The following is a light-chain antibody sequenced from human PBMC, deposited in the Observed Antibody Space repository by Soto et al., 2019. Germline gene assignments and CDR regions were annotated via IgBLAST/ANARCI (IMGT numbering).Light chain of an antibody. CDR1: QSISNN. Sequence: IGMTQSPATLSVSQRERATLSCRASQSISNNLAWLQQKPGQAPRLLIYAASTRATGVPARFSGSGSGTDFTLTISSLQPEDFAVYYCHQYNNWPPMHTFGQGTKVDIK. CDR3: HQYNNWPPMHT. V-gene: IGKV3-15*01. CDR2: AAS. J-gene: IGKJ2*01.